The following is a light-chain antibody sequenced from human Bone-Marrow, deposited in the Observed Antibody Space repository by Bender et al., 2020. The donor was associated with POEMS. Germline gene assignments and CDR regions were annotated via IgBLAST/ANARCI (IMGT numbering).Light chain of an antibody. J-gene: IGLJ1*01. CDR1: SGDIGGYNY. CDR2: DVS. Sequence: QSALTQPFSASGSPGHSVTISCTGTSGDIGGYNYVSWYQQYPGKPPKLIIYDVSNRPSGVSNRFSGSKSGNTASLTISGLQAEDEADYYCSSYTSSSTLYVFGTGTKVTVL. V-gene: IGLV2-14*03. CDR3: SSYTSSSTLYV.